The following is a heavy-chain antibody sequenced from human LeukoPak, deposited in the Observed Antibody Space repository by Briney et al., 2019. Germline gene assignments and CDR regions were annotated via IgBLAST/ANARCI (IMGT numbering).Heavy chain of an antibody. D-gene: IGHD3-22*01. CDR1: GYTFTSYY. CDR2: INPSGGST. CDR3: ARDRFYYDSSGPSPSFDY. V-gene: IGHV1-46*01. Sequence: ASVKVSCKASGYTFTSYYMHWVRQAPGQGLEWMGIINPSGGSTSYAQKFQGRVTMTRDTSTSTVYMELSSLRSEDTAVYYCARDRFYYDSSGPSPSFDYWGQRTLVTVSS. J-gene: IGHJ4*02.